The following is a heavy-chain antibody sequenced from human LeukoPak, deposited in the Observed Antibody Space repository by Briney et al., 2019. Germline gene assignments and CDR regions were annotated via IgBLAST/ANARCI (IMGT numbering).Heavy chain of an antibody. D-gene: IGHD4-11*01. J-gene: IGHJ4*02. Sequence: GSLRLSCAASGSTFSRYAGHWVRQAPGKGLEWVAVISSDGSIQYHADSVKGRFTISRDNSKNTLYLQMNSPRAEDTAVYYCATTYFDYWGQGTLVTVSS. CDR3: ATTYFDY. CDR1: GSTFSRYA. CDR2: ISSDGSIQ. V-gene: IGHV3-30-3*01.